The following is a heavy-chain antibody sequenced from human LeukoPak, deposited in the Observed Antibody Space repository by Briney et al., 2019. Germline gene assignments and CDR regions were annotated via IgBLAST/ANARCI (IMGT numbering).Heavy chain of an antibody. Sequence: HPGGSLRLSCAASGFTFSSYAMHWVRQAPGKGLEWVAVISYDGSNKYYADSVKGRFTVSRDNSKNTLYLQMNSLRAEDTAVYYCVRGAYSSSWLNFDYWGQGTLVTVSS. CDR1: GFTFSSYA. CDR3: VRGAYSSSWLNFDY. CDR2: ISYDGSNK. V-gene: IGHV3-30*04. D-gene: IGHD6-13*01. J-gene: IGHJ4*02.